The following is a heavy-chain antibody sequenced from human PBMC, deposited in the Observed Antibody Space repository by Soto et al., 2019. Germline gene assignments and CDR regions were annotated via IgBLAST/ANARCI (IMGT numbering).Heavy chain of an antibody. CDR1: GGSISSGGYY. CDR2: IYYSGST. J-gene: IGHJ2*01. CDR3: ARGLVTMVRGVSWYFDL. D-gene: IGHD3-10*01. Sequence: QVQLQESGPGLVKPSQTLSLTCTVSGGSISSGGYYWSWIRQHPGKGLEWIGYIYYSGSTYYNPSLKSRVTISVDTSKNQFSLKLSSVTAADTAVYYCARGLVTMVRGVSWYFDLWGRGTLVTVSS. V-gene: IGHV4-31*03.